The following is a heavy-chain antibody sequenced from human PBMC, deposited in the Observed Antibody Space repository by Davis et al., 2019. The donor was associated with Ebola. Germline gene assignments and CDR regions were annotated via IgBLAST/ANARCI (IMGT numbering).Heavy chain of an antibody. CDR3: AKDGLVELAGKNYYYGLDV. D-gene: IGHD1-14*01. CDR2: VSTDGSNT. J-gene: IGHJ6*04. V-gene: IGHV3-30*04. Sequence: GESLKISCAASGFTFGSYAMDWVRQAPGKGLEWVAVVSTDGSNTYYADSAQGRFTISRDNSKNTLYLQMNSLRAEDTAVYYCAKDGLVELAGKNYYYGLDVWGKGTTVTVSP. CDR1: GFTFGSYA.